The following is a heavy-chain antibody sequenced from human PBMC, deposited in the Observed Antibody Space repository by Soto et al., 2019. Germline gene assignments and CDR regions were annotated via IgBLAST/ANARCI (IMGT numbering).Heavy chain of an antibody. CDR2: IYYSGST. CDR3: ARFRESNWFDP. V-gene: IGHV4-59*01. CDR1: GGSISSYY. Sequence: PSETLSLTCTVSGGSISSYYWSWIRQPPGKGLEWIGYIYYSGSTNYNPSLKSRVTISVDTSKNQFSLKLSSVTAADTAVYYCARFRESNWFDPWGQGTLVTVSS. J-gene: IGHJ5*02.